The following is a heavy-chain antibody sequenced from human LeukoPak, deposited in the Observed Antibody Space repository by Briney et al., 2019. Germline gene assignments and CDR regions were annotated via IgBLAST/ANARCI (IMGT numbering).Heavy chain of an antibody. D-gene: IGHD3-3*01. CDR3: ARGFLEWGDNWFDP. Sequence: SQTLSLTCTVSGGSISSGGYYWSWIRQHPGKGLEWIGYIYYSGSTYYNPPLKSRVTISVDTSKNQFSLKLSSVTAADTAVYYCARGFLEWGDNWFDPWGQGTLVTVSS. CDR1: GGSISSGGYY. V-gene: IGHV4-31*03. J-gene: IGHJ5*02. CDR2: IYYSGST.